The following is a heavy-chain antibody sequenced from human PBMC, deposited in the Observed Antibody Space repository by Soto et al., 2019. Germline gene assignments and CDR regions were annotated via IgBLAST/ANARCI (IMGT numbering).Heavy chain of an antibody. D-gene: IGHD6-13*01. J-gene: IGHJ3*02. CDR1: SGSISSSNW. Sequence: SETLSLTCAVSSGSISSSNWWSWVRQPPGKGLEWIGEIYHSGSTNYNPSLKSRVTISVDKSKNQFSLKLSSVTAADTAVYYCARKETFIAAAGMGDAFDIWGQGTMVTVSS. V-gene: IGHV4-4*02. CDR3: ARKETFIAAAGMGDAFDI. CDR2: IYHSGST.